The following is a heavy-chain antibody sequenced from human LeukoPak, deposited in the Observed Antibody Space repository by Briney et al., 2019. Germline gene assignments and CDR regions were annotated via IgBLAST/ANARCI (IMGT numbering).Heavy chain of an antibody. CDR1: GFTFGSYA. CDR2: IYTDGST. J-gene: IGHJ4*02. Sequence: GGSLRLSWAASGFTFGSYARSGVPQAPGKGREWVTVIYTDGSTFYADSVKGRFTISRDNSKNTLYLQMNSLRADDTGVYYCARDDVAVAGDDYWGQGTLVTVSS. D-gene: IGHD6-19*01. V-gene: IGHV3-53*01. CDR3: ARDDVAVAGDDY.